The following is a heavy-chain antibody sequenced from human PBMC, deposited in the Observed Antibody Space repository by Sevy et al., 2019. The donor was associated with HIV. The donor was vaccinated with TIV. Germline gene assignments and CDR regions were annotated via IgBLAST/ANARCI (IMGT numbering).Heavy chain of an antibody. CDR2: IYWDDNK. CDR3: ARVDYGDYVGWFDP. CDR1: GFSLSTSGVS. D-gene: IGHD4-17*01. V-gene: IGHV2-5*02. J-gene: IGHJ5*02. Sequence: SGPTLVNPTQTLTLTCIFSGFSLSTSGVSVGWIRQPPGKALEWLAVIYWDDNKRYSPSLQSRLTITKDTSINQVVLTMNNMDPVDTATYYCARVDYGDYVGWFDPWGQGNLVTVSS.